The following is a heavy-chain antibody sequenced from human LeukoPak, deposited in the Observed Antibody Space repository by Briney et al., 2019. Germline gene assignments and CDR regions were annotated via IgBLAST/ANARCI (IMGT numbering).Heavy chain of an antibody. V-gene: IGHV1-46*01. J-gene: IGHJ4*02. CDR1: GYTFTGRY. CDR2: INPSGGST. D-gene: IGHD6-19*01. CDR3: ARDESLSSGWLH. Sequence: ASVKVSCKASGYTFTGRYMHWVRQAPGQGLEWMGIINPSGGSTSYAQKFQGRVTMTRDTSTSAVYMELSSLRSEDTAVYYCARDESLSSGWLHWGQGTLVTVSS.